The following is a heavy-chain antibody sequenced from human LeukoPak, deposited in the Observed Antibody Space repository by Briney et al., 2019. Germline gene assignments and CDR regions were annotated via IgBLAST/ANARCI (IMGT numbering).Heavy chain of an antibody. CDR3: AKATYSGSFPYFDY. D-gene: IGHD1-26*01. Sequence: GGSLRLSCAASGFTFSSYGMSWVRQAPGKGLEWVSSLNSNGGGTYYSDSVMGRFTISRDNSKNTLYLQMNSLRGDDTAVYYCAKATYSGSFPYFDYWGQGTQVTVSS. J-gene: IGHJ4*02. V-gene: IGHV3-23*01. CDR2: LNSNGGGT. CDR1: GFTFSSYG.